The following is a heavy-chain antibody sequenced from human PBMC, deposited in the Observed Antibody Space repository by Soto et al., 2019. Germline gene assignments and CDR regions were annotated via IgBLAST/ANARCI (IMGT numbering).Heavy chain of an antibody. CDR3: ARQPPGDFGGPVKS. V-gene: IGHV4-59*01. Sequence: QVQLQQSGPGLVKPSETLSLNCTVSDDSISGYYWTWIRQPPGKGLEWIGDVYHTGTSHYNPSLKSRVTISMDTSQNQFSLTVNSVTAADTAVYYCARQPPGDFGGPVKSWGQGTLVIVSS. J-gene: IGHJ5*02. CDR1: DDSISGYY. D-gene: IGHD3-16*01. CDR2: VYHTGTS.